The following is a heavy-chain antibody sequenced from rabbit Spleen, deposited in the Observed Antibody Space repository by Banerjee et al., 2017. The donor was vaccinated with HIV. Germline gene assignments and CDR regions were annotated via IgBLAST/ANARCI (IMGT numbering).Heavy chain of an antibody. CDR1: GFSFSDRDV. Sequence: QEQLVESGGGLVKPEGSLTLTCKASGFSFSDRDVMCWVRQAPGKGLQWIACINASTGKPVYATWASGRFTISRTSSTTVTLHMTSLTAADRATYFCARDLVGVIGWNFYLWGQGTLVT. CDR2: INASTGKP. D-gene: IGHD2-1*01. J-gene: IGHJ4*01. CDR3: ARDLVGVIGWNFYL. V-gene: IGHV1S45*01.